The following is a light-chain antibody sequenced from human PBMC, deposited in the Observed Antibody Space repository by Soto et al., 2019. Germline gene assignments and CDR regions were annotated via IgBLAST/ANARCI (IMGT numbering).Light chain of an antibody. CDR2: ENN. Sequence: LTQPHSVSESPGKTVSTSCTRSSGSIASNHVQWYQQRPGSAPTTVIYENNQRPSGVPDRFSGSIDTSSNSASLTISGLRTEDEADYYCQSFDSSTVEFGGGTKLTVL. J-gene: IGLJ2*01. V-gene: IGLV6-57*04. CDR3: QSFDSSTVE. CDR1: SGSIASNH.